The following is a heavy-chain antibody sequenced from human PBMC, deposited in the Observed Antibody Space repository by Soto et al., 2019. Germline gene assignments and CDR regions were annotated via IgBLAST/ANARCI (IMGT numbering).Heavy chain of an antibody. V-gene: IGHV4-4*02. Sequence: NPSETLSLTCAVSGGSISSSNWWSWVRQPPGKGLEWIGEIYHSGSTNYNPSLKSRVTISVDKSKNQFSLKLSSVTAADTAVYYCASLGYCSSTSCYTDRFDPWGQGTLVTVSS. CDR3: ASLGYCSSTSCYTDRFDP. CDR1: GGSISSSNW. CDR2: IYHSGST. J-gene: IGHJ5*02. D-gene: IGHD2-2*02.